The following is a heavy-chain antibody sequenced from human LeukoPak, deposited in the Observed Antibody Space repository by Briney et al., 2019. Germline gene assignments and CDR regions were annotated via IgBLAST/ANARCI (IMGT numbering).Heavy chain of an antibody. V-gene: IGHV3-21*01. CDR2: ISSSSDYI. J-gene: IGHJ4*02. CDR3: ARGNIKFDY. Sequence: GGSLRLSCAASGFTFSTYIMNWVRQAPGKGLEWVSSISSSSDYIYYVDSVKGRFTISRDNAKKSLYLQLNSLRAEDTAVYYCARGNIKFDYWGQGTLVTVSS. CDR1: GFTFSTYI.